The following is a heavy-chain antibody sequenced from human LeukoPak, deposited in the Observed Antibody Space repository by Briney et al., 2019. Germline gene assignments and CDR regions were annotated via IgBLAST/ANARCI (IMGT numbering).Heavy chain of an antibody. CDR1: GFTVSSNY. Sequence: GGSLRLSCAASGFTVSSNYMSWVRQAPGKGLEWVSVIYSGGSTYYADSVKGRFTISRDNSKNTLYLQMNSLRAEDTAVYYCASPRGDYYDSSGYLYYFDYWGQGTLVTVSS. J-gene: IGHJ4*02. D-gene: IGHD3-22*01. V-gene: IGHV3-53*01. CDR2: IYSGGST. CDR3: ASPRGDYYDSSGYLYYFDY.